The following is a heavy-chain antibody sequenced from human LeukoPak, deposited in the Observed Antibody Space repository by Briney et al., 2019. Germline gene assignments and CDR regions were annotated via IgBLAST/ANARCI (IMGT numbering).Heavy chain of an antibody. CDR3: ARIPVDTNYYYYYMDV. J-gene: IGHJ6*03. V-gene: IGHV1-69*13. Sequence: SVKVSCKASGYTFTSYAISWVRQAPGQGLEWMGGIIPIFGTANYAQKFQGRVTITADESTSTAYMELSSLRSEDTAVYYCARIPVDTNYYYYYMDVWGKGTTVTVSS. CDR2: IIPIFGTA. D-gene: IGHD6-19*01. CDR1: GYTFTSYA.